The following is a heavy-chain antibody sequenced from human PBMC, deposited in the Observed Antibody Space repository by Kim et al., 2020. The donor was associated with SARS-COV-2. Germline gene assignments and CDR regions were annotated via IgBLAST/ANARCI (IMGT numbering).Heavy chain of an antibody. CDR1: GYTFTSYA. CDR3: ARGPTRDGSGSYTWFDP. D-gene: IGHD3-10*01. Sequence: ASVKVSCKASGYTFTSYAMHWVRQAPGQRLEWMGWINAGNGNTKYSQKFQGRVSITRDTSASTAYMELSSLRSEDTAVYYCARGPTRDGSGSYTWFDPWGQGTLVTVSS. J-gene: IGHJ5*02. V-gene: IGHV1-3*01. CDR2: INAGNGNT.